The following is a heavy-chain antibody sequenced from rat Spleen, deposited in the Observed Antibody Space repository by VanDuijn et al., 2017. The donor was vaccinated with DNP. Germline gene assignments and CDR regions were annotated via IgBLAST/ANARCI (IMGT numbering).Heavy chain of an antibody. V-gene: IGHV3-1*01. J-gene: IGHJ2*01. D-gene: IGHD1-7*01. CDR2: ISYSGST. CDR3: ANGEY. Sequence: EVQLQESGPGLVKPSQSLSLTCSVTGYSISSSYRWSWIRKFPGNKMEWIGHISYSGSTDYNPSLKSRISITRDTSRNQFFLQLNSVTTEDTATYDCANGEYWGQGVMVTVSS. CDR1: GYSISSSY.